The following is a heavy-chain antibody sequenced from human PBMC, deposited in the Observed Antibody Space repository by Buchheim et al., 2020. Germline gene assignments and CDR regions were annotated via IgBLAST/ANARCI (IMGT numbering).Heavy chain of an antibody. V-gene: IGHV3-33*01. J-gene: IGHJ6*02. D-gene: IGHD2-2*01. CDR1: GFTFSSYG. CDR3: ARSFSPLQWSFVVVPAATYYYGMDV. CDR2: IWYDGSNK. Sequence: QVQLVESGGGVVQPGRSLRLSCAASGFTFSSYGMHWVRQAPGKGLEWVAVIWYDGSNKYYADSVKGRFTISRDNSKTTLYLQMNSLRAEDTAVYYCARSFSPLQWSFVVVPAATYYYGMDVWGQGTT.